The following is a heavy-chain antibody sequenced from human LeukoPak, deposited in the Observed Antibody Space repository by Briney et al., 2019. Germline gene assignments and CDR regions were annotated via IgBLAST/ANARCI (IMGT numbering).Heavy chain of an antibody. CDR1: GFTFSSYS. CDR2: ICSSSSYI. Sequence: PGGSLRLSCAASGFTFSSYSMNWVRQVPGEGLEWVSSICSSSSYIYYADSVKGRFTISRDNAKNSLYLQMNSLRAEDTAVYYCARESGDAFDIWGQGTMVTVSS. CDR3: ARESGDAFDI. V-gene: IGHV3-21*01. D-gene: IGHD1-26*01. J-gene: IGHJ3*02.